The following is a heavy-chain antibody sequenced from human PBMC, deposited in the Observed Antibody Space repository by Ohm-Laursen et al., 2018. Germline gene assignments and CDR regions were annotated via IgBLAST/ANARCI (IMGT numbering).Heavy chain of an antibody. CDR2: IIPMFGTA. V-gene: IGHV1-69*13. CDR1: GGTFRSYG. Sequence: ASVKVSCKASGGTFRSYGISWVRQAPGQGLEWMGGIIPMFGTANYAQKFQGRVTITADESTITSYMEVSSLRSEDTAVYYCARESEQWLVRYWGQGTLVTVSS. J-gene: IGHJ4*02. D-gene: IGHD6-19*01. CDR3: ARESEQWLVRY.